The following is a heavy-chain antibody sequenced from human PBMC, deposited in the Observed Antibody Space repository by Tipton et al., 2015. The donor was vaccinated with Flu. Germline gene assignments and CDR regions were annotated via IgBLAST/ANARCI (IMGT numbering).Heavy chain of an antibody. CDR3: AKDLRGPFDF. V-gene: IGHV3-7*01. CDR1: GFTFRSYW. Sequence: GSLRLSCVMSGFTFRSYWMNWVRQAPGKGLEWVANIKPDGSEKHYVESVRGRFTISRGNAKNSLYLQMSSLRAEDTAVYYCAKDLRGPFDFWGQGTLVTVSS. J-gene: IGHJ4*02. D-gene: IGHD3-16*01. CDR2: IKPDGSEK.